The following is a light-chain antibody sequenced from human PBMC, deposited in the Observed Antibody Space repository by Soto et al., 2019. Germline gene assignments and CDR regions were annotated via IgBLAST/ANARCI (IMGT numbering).Light chain of an antibody. V-gene: IGKV1-5*01. Sequence: DIGLTLSPATXSEFPGDRVPNPCRASQSISRWLAWYQQKPGKAXKXXXYDASSLESGVPSRFSGSGSGTEFNLTISIIQPDDFETYYCQQYNSYSWTFGDGTQVDI. CDR3: QQYNSYSWT. CDR2: DAS. J-gene: IGKJ1*01. CDR1: QSISRW.